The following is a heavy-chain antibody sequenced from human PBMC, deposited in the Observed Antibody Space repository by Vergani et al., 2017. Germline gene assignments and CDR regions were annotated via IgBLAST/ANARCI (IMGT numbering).Heavy chain of an antibody. CDR3: ARVAPSNSEVTPTAFDV. J-gene: IGHJ3*01. CDR2: IIPILGIA. Sequence: QVQLVQSGAEVKKPGSSVKVSCKASVGTFSSYTINWVRQAPGQGLVWMGRIIPILGIANYAQKFQGRVTITADKSTSTAYMELNSLRSEDTAVYFCARVAPSNSEVTPTAFDVWGQGTMVTVSS. CDR1: VGTFSSYT. D-gene: IGHD1-1*01. V-gene: IGHV1-69*02.